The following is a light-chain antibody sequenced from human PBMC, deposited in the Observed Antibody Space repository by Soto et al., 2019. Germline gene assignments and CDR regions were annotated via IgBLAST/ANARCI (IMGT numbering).Light chain of an antibody. V-gene: IGKV3-20*01. Sequence: EIVFTQSPGTLSLSHGEGASLSCRASQNVDSNYLAWYQQKPGQAPRIILFGASGRATGIPDRFSGSGSGTDCTLTISRLEPEDVAVYYCQQYGGSPRTFGQGTKVDIK. CDR3: QQYGGSPRT. CDR2: GAS. J-gene: IGKJ1*01. CDR1: QNVDSNY.